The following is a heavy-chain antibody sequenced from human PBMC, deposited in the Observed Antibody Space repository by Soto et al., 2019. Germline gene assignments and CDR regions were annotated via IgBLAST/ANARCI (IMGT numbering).Heavy chain of an antibody. Sequence: GGSLRLSCAASGFTFSSYAMHWVRQAPGKGLEWVAVISYDGSNKYYADSVKGRFTISRDNSKNTLYLQMNSLRAEDTAVYYCARDKVITMIVVASLGGPHYYGMDVWGQGTTVTVSS. CDR1: GFTFSSYA. CDR3: ARDKVITMIVVASLGGPHYYGMDV. J-gene: IGHJ6*02. V-gene: IGHV3-30-3*01. D-gene: IGHD3-22*01. CDR2: ISYDGSNK.